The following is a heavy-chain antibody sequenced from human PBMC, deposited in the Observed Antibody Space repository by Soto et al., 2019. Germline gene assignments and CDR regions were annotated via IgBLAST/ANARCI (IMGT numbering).Heavy chain of an antibody. CDR2: IIPIFGTA. Sequence: ASVKVSCKASAGTFSSYAISWVRQAPGQGLEWMGGIIPIFGTANYAQKFQGRVTITADESTSTAYMELSSLRSEDTAVYYCARRAMFRATIRDYFDYWGQGTLVTVSS. D-gene: IGHD3-10*02. V-gene: IGHV1-69*13. CDR1: AGTFSSYA. CDR3: ARRAMFRATIRDYFDY. J-gene: IGHJ4*02.